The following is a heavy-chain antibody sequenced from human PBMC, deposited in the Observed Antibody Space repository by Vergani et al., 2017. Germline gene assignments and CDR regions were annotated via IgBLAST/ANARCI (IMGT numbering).Heavy chain of an antibody. Sequence: EVQLLQSEGAVVQPGGSLRLSCVASGFPFSSHAMSWVRQGHGQGLEWFSSIKNTGDSTHYADSVKGRFTISRDNSKNTLYLQMNSLRVEDTAVYYCGRGSDNYNWGQGTLVTVSS. V-gene: IGHV3-23*01. CDR1: GFPFSSHA. CDR2: IKNTGDST. D-gene: IGHD5-24*01. J-gene: IGHJ4*02. CDR3: GRGSDNYN.